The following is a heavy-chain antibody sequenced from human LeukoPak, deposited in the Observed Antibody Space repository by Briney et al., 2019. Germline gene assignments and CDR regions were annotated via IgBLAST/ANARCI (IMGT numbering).Heavy chain of an antibody. Sequence: SGTLSLTCGVSGGSIDSTNYWSWVRPAPGKGLEWIGEIAHDGTRNYNPSLRSRVTISIDKSKNQFSLRLSSVTAADTAVYYCARVGLGALGYWGQGTLVTVSS. CDR3: ARVGLGALGY. D-gene: IGHD1-26*01. J-gene: IGHJ4*02. CDR2: IAHDGTR. V-gene: IGHV4-4*02. CDR1: GGSIDSTNY.